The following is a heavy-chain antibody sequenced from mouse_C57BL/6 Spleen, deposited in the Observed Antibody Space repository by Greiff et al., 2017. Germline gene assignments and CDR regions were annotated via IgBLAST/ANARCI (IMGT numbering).Heavy chain of an antibody. CDR1: GFSFTSYG. J-gene: IGHJ4*01. CDR2: IWSGGST. Sequence: VKLQQSGPGLVQPSQSLSITCTVSGFSFTSYGVHWVRQSPGKGLEWLGVIWSGGSTDYNAAFISSLSISKDNSKSKVFLKMDSLEADDRAIDYCARGGYDAMDYWGQGTSVTVSS. CDR3: ARGGYDAMDY. V-gene: IGHV2-2*01.